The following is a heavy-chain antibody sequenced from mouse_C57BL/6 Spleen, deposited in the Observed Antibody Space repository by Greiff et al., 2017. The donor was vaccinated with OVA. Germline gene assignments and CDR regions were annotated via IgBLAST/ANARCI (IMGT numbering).Heavy chain of an antibody. D-gene: IGHD2-3*01. J-gene: IGHJ4*01. Sequence: VQLKESVAELVRPGASVKLSCTASGFNIKNTYMPWVKQRPEQGLEWIGRIDPANGNTKYAPKFQGKATITSDTSSNTADLQLSSLTSEDTAIYYCARDGYPYAMDYWGQGTSVTVTS. CDR3: ARDGYPYAMDY. V-gene: IGHV14-3*01. CDR1: GFNIKNTY. CDR2: IDPANGNT.